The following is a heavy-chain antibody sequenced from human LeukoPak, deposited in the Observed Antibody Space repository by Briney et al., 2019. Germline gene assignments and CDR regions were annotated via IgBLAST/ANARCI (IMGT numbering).Heavy chain of an antibody. Sequence: KPSETLSLTCAVYGGSFSGYYWSWIRQPPGKGLEWIGEINHSGSTNYNPSLKSRVTISVDTSKNQFSLKLGSVTAADTAVYYCATRAPYYYDSSGYCRYWGQGTLVTVSS. D-gene: IGHD3-22*01. J-gene: IGHJ4*02. V-gene: IGHV4-34*01. CDR1: GGSFSGYY. CDR3: ATRAPYYYDSSGYCRY. CDR2: INHSGST.